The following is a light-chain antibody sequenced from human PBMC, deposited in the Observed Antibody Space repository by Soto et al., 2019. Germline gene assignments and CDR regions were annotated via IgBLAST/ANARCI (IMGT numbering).Light chain of an antibody. J-gene: IGKJ5*01. V-gene: IGKV3-15*01. Sequence: EIVLTQSPGTLSLSPGERATLSCRASPSVSSNFVAWYQQKPGQAPRLLISGAFNRATGIPVRFSGSGFGTEFTLTISSLQSEDFAVYYCQQYKNWPLFGQGTRLEIK. CDR1: PSVSSN. CDR3: QQYKNWPL. CDR2: GAF.